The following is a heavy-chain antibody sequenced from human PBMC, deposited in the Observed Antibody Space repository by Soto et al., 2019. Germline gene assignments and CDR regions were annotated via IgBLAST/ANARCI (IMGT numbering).Heavy chain of an antibody. CDR2: IYHSGST. CDR1: GGSISSSNW. J-gene: IGHJ5*02. V-gene: IGHV4-4*02. D-gene: IGHD6-13*01. CDR3: ARVTGTAAAGYNWFDP. Sequence: QVQLQESGPGLVKPSGTLSLTCAVSGGSISSSNWWSWVRQPPGKGLEWIGEIYHSGSTNYNPSLKSRVTITVDKSKNQCSLKLSSGTAADTAVYYGARVTGTAAAGYNWFDPWGQGTLVTVSS.